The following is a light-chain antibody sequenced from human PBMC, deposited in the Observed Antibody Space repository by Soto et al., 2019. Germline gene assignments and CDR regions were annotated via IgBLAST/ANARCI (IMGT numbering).Light chain of an antibody. Sequence: EIVLTQSPGTLSLSPGERATLSCRASQSIGSNYLTWYQQKPGQAPRLLIYDVSSRATDIPDRFSGSGSGTDFTLTISRLEPEDFAVYYCQQYGTSPPYTFGQGTKLEIK. V-gene: IGKV3-20*01. CDR1: QSIGSNY. J-gene: IGKJ2*01. CDR2: DVS. CDR3: QQYGTSPPYT.